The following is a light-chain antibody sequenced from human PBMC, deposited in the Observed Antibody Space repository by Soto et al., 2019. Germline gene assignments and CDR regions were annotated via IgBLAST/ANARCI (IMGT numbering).Light chain of an antibody. J-gene: IGLJ1*01. Sequence: QSALTQPASVSGSPGQSITISCTGTSSDVGGYNYVSWYQQHPGKAPKLMIFEVSNRPSGASNRFSGSKSGSTASLTISGLQADDEADYYCSSYTSSSTYVFGTGTKLTVL. CDR2: EVS. V-gene: IGLV2-14*01. CDR3: SSYTSSSTYV. CDR1: SSDVGGYNY.